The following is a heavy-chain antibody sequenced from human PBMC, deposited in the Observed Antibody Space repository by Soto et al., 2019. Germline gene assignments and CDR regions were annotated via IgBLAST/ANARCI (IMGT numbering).Heavy chain of an antibody. J-gene: IGHJ4*02. V-gene: IGHV4-61*01. CDR1: GGSMTTGSYF. Sequence: QVQLQESGPGLVRPSESLSLTCNVSGGSMTTGSYFWSWIRQPPGKGLEWIGYVFRSGSINYSPSFKSPVTISIDTSKNPFSLMLKSVTAADTAVYFCARARNRYFDYWGQGALVTVSS. CDR2: VFRSGSI. D-gene: IGHD1-1*01. CDR3: ARARNRYFDY.